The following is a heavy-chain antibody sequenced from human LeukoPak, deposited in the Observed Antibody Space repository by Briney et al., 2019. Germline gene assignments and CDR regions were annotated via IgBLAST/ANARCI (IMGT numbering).Heavy chain of an antibody. V-gene: IGHV3-7*01. J-gene: IGHJ6*03. D-gene: IGHD3-10*01. CDR1: GFTFSSYW. CDR2: IRQDGNEK. Sequence: PGGSLRLSCAASGFTFSSYWMNWVRQAPGKGLEWVASIRQDGNEKYYVDSVKGRFTISRDNAKNSLYLQMNSLRAEDTAVYYCARDQNYYGSGSQNYYYYYYMDVWGKGTTVTVSS. CDR3: ARDQNYYGSGSQNYYYYYYMDV.